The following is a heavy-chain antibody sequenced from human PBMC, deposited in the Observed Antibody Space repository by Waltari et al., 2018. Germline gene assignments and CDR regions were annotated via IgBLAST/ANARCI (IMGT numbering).Heavy chain of an antibody. D-gene: IGHD2-2*01. V-gene: IGHV4-38-2*01. CDR2: IYHSGST. CDR1: GYSISSGYY. CDR3: ARTPRGTSRYTYFDY. J-gene: IGHJ4*02. Sequence: QVQLQESGPGLVKPSETLSLTCAVSGYSISSGYYWGWIRQPPGKGLEWIGSIYHSGSTYYNPSLKSRVTISVDTSKNQFSLKLSSVTAADTAVYYCARTPRGTSRYTYFDYWGQGTLVTVSS.